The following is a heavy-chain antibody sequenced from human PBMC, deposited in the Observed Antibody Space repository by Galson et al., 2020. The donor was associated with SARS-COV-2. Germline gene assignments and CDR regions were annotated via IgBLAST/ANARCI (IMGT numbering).Heavy chain of an antibody. CDR3: AREGLGYCSGGSCARAFDI. V-gene: IGHV4-59*01. D-gene: IGHD2-15*01. CDR1: GGSISSYY. Sequence: ETLSLTCTVSGGSISSYYWSWIRQPPGKGLEWIGYIYYSRSTNYNPSLKSRVTISVDTSKNQFSLKLSSVTAADTAVYYCAREGLGYCSGGSCARAFDIWGQGTMVTVSS. CDR2: IYYSRST. J-gene: IGHJ3*02.